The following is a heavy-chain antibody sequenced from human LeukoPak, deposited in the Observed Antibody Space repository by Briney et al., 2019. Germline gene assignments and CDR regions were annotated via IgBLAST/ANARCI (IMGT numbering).Heavy chain of an antibody. V-gene: IGHV3-9*01. Sequence: GGSLRLSCAASGFTFSSYAMSWVRQAPGKGLEWVSGISWNSGSIGYADSVKGRFTISRDNAKNSLYLQMNSLRAEDTALYYCAKEGRTTVVTYYFDYWGQGTLVTVSS. CDR2: ISWNSGSI. CDR3: AKEGRTTVVTYYFDY. D-gene: IGHD4-23*01. J-gene: IGHJ4*02. CDR1: GFTFSSYA.